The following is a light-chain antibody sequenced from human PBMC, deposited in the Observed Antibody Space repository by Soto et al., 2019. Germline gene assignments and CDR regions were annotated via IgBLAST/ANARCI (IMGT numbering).Light chain of an antibody. CDR1: QSVSSN. CDR3: QQYNNWPPIP. J-gene: IGKJ5*01. CDR2: GAF. V-gene: IGKV3-15*01. Sequence: EIGITQSPATLSVSPGERGTLSCRSCQSVSSNLAWYQQTPGQAPRLLIYGAFTRATGIPARFSGTGSGTEFTLTISSLQSEDFAVYYCQQYNNWPPIPFGQGTRLEIK.